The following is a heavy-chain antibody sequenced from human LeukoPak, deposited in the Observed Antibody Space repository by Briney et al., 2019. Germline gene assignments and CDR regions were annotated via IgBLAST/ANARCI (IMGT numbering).Heavy chain of an antibody. D-gene: IGHD3-16*01. CDR2: IHPKSGVT. J-gene: IGHJ4*02. CDR1: GYSFTDHY. CDR3: ARDHYWGPDY. Sequence: EASVKVSCKASGYSFTDHYLHWLRQAPGQGLEWMAWIHPKSGVTNYAERFQGRLSLTRDTSISTLYMELNSLTSDDTAVYYCARDHYWGPDYWGQGTLVSVSS. V-gene: IGHV1-2*02.